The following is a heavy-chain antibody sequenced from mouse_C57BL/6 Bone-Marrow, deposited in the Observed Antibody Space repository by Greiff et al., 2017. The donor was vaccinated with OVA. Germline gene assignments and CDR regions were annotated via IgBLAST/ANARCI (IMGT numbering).Heavy chain of an antibody. CDR1: GFNIKNTY. V-gene: IGHV14-3*01. CDR3: HKLIPAVPHFDY. Sequence: EVKLVESVAELVRPGASVKLSCTASGFNIKNTYMHWVKQRPEQGLEWIGRIDPANGNTKYAPKFQGKATITADTSSNTAYLQLSSLTSEDTAIYCCHKLIPAVPHFDYWGQGTTLTVSS. CDR2: IDPANGNT. J-gene: IGHJ2*01. D-gene: IGHD1-1*01.